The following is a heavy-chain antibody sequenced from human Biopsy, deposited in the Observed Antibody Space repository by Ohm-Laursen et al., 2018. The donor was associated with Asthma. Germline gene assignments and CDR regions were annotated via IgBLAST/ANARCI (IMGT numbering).Heavy chain of an antibody. CDR1: GFTFNSYW. D-gene: IGHD6-19*01. CDR2: IKKDGSEK. V-gene: IGHV3-7*03. Sequence: SLRLSCAASGFTFNSYWMSWVRQAPGKGLEWVANIKKDGSEKYYVDSVKGRFTISRDNAKNSLYLHMNSLRAEDTAVYYCARDSYSSGLYDDFESWGQGTLVTVSS. CDR3: ARDSYSSGLYDDFES. J-gene: IGHJ4*02.